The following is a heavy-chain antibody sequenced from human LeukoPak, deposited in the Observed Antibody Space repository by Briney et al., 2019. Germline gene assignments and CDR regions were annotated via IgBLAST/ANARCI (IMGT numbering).Heavy chain of an antibody. CDR1: GFTFSNYG. J-gene: IGHJ2*01. V-gene: IGHV3-30*18. CDR2: ISYDGSNK. Sequence: GRSLRLSCAASGFTFSNYGMHWVRQAPGKGLEWVAVISYDGSNKYYAESVKGRFTISRDNSKNTLYLQMNSLRAEDTAVYYCAKLTEVAPTRPQGFDLWGRGTLVTVSS. CDR3: AKLTEVAPTRPQGFDL. D-gene: IGHD5-12*01.